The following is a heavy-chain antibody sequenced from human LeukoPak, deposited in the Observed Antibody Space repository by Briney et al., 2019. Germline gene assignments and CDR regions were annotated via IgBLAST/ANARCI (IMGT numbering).Heavy chain of an antibody. D-gene: IGHD2-21*01. CDR2: LASDRSHT. J-gene: IGHJ3*02. V-gene: IGHV3-30-3*01. Sequence: GGSLRLSCAACRFTCCTYCLQWDRQAPGKGLEGVVDLASDRSHTLYVESVKGRFTISKDNFKNTLYLQMNSLRAEDTAVYFCARERQDTILHSGAFDIWGEGTMVTVSS. CDR1: RFTCCTYC. CDR3: ARERQDTILHSGAFDI.